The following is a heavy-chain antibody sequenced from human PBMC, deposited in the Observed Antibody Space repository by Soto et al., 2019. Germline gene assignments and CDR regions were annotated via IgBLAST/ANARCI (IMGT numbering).Heavy chain of an antibody. V-gene: IGHV1-18*01. D-gene: IGHD3-10*01. Sequence: QVQLEQSAPEVKKPGASVKVSCKASGYTFTTYGISWVRQAPGQGLEWLGWINTHNGNTNYAQNLQGRVIITAATSTSTAYMELRSLRSDDTAIYYCTRECSAPYYYYGMDAWGQGTTVTVSS. CDR2: INTHNGNT. CDR1: GYTFTTYG. J-gene: IGHJ6*02. CDR3: TRECSAPYYYYGMDA.